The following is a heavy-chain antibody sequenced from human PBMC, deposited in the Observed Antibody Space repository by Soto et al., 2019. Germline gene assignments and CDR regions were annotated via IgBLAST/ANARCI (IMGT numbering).Heavy chain of an antibody. V-gene: IGHV4-59*01. D-gene: IGHD4-4*01. J-gene: IGHJ3*01. CDR1: GGSISNYY. Sequence: KPSETLSLTCTVSGGSISNYYWSWIRQPPGKGLEWIGYVYCSVSTKDNPSPKSRVTISLDTSKNHISLNLSSVTAADTAVYFCATLEITTIRVFDLWGPGTPVT. CDR2: VYCSVST. CDR3: ATLEITTIRVFDL.